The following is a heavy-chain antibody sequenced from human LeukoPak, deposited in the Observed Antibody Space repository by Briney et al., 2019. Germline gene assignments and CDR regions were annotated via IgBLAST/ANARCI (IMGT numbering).Heavy chain of an antibody. J-gene: IGHJ6*03. CDR1: GGTFSSYA. CDR2: IIPIFGTA. V-gene: IGHV1-69*05. D-gene: IGHD6-13*01. CDR3: ARDNGIAAAGTRRGYYHYYMCV. Sequence: GASVKDSCKDPGGTFSSYAISCVRQAPGQGVEWMGGIIPIFGTANNAQKFQGRVTITTDESTSTAYMELSSLRSEDTAVYYCARDNGIAAAGTRRGYYHYYMCVWGKGTTVTVSS.